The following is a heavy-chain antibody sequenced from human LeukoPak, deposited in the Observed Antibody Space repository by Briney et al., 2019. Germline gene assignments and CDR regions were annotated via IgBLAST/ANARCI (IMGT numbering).Heavy chain of an antibody. CDR3: ARVGRWYYHGSGSPYYYMDV. D-gene: IGHD3-10*01. CDR1: GYTFTRYG. CDR2: ISAYNGNT. Sequence: ASVTVSCTASGYTFTRYGISWVRQAPGQGLAWMGWISAYNGNTNYAQKLQGRVTMTTDTSTSTAYMERRSLRSDDTAVYYCARVGRWYYHGSGSPYYYMDVWGKGTTVTVSS. V-gene: IGHV1-18*01. J-gene: IGHJ6*03.